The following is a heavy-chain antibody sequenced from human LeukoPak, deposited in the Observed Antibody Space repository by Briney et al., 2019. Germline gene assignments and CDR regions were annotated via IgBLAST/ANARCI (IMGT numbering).Heavy chain of an antibody. D-gene: IGHD6-13*01. Sequence: SETLSLTCTVSGGSISSYYWSWIRQPPGKGLEWIGYVYYSGSTNYNPSLKSRVTISVDTSKNQFSLKLSSVTAADTAVYYCARGGAAAGFYYYYYMDVWGKGTTVTVSS. CDR3: ARGGAAAGFYYYYYMDV. J-gene: IGHJ6*03. CDR1: GGSISSYY. CDR2: VYYSGST. V-gene: IGHV4-59*01.